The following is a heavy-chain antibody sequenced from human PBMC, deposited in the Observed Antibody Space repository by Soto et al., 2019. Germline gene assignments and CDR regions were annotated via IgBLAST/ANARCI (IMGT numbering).Heavy chain of an antibody. V-gene: IGHV3-21*01. Sequence: EVQLVESGGGLVKPGGSLRLSCAASGFTFSSYSMNWVRQAPGKGLEWVSSISSSSSYIYYADSVKGRFTISRDNAKNSLYLQMNSLRAEDTAVYYCARASNVDIVATMGLWGQGTLVTVSS. D-gene: IGHD5-12*01. CDR2: ISSSSSYI. CDR3: ARASNVDIVATMGL. J-gene: IGHJ4*02. CDR1: GFTFSSYS.